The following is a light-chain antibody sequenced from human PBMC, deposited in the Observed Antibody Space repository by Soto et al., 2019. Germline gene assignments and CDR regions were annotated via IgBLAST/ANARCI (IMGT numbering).Light chain of an antibody. J-gene: IGKJ5*01. CDR3: LHYGGSPLT. V-gene: IGKV1-27*01. Sequence: DIQLTQSPSSLSASVGDRVTITCRVSQGISSYLNWYRQKPGKVPKLLIYSASNLQSGVPSRFSGSGSGTDFTLTIGRLEPGDFAVYYCLHYGGSPLTFGQGTRLEIK. CDR1: QGISSY. CDR2: SAS.